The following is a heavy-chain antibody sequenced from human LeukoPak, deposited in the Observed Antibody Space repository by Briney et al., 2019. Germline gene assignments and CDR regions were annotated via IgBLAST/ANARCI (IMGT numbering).Heavy chain of an antibody. V-gene: IGHV1-2*06. CDR1: GYTLTDYY. CDR3: ARVGYYESSGYYEY. D-gene: IGHD3-22*01. Sequence: ASVKVSCKASGYTLTDYYMHWVRQAPGHGLEWMGRINPNSGGTNYAQKFQGRVTMTRDTSISTVYMELSRLRSDDTAVYYCARVGYYESSGYYEYWGQGTLVTVSS. CDR2: INPNSGGT. J-gene: IGHJ4*02.